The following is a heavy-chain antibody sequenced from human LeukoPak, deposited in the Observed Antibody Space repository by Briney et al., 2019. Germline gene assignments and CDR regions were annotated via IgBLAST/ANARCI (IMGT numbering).Heavy chain of an antibody. CDR2: IYYSGST. J-gene: IGHJ3*02. Sequence: SETLSLTCTVAGGSISSYYWSWIRQPPRKGLEWIGYIYYSGSTNYNPSLKSRVTISVDTSKNQFSLKLSSVTAADTAVYYCARLNPRTGDAFDIWGQGTMVTVSS. D-gene: IGHD3-10*01. CDR3: ARLNPRTGDAFDI. CDR1: GGSISSYY. V-gene: IGHV4-59*01.